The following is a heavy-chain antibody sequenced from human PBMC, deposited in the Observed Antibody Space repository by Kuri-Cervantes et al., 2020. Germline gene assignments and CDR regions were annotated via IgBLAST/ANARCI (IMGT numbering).Heavy chain of an antibody. Sequence: GESLKISCAASGFTFDDYTMHWVRQAPGKGLEWVSLISWDGGSTYYADSVKGRFTISRDNSKNTLYLQMNSLRAEDTAVYYCAKYYYGMDVWGQGTTVAVSS. CDR3: AKYYYGMDV. J-gene: IGHJ6*02. CDR2: ISWDGGST. CDR1: GFTFDDYT. V-gene: IGHV3-43*01.